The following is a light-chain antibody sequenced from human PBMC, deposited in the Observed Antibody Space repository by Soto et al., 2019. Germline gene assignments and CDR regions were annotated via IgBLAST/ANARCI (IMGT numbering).Light chain of an antibody. CDR1: SSDVGRYDY. CDR3: CSFAGSFSYV. V-gene: IGLV2-11*01. J-gene: IGLJ1*01. Sequence: QSVLTQPRSVSGSPGQSVTISCTGTSSDVGRYDYVSWYQQHPGKAPKLIIYDVTERPAGVPDRFSGSKSGNTASLTISGLQAEAEADYSCCSFAGSFSYVFGGGTKLTVL. CDR2: DVT.